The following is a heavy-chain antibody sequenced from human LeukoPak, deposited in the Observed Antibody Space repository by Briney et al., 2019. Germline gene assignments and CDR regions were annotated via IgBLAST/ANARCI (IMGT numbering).Heavy chain of an antibody. V-gene: IGHV3-23*01. CDR1: GFTFSSYA. CDR2: ISGSGGST. CDR3: AKDQSQIPTRFDY. D-gene: IGHD5-24*01. J-gene: IGHJ4*02. Sequence: PGGSLRLSCAASGFTFSSYAMSWVRQAPGKGLEWVSAISGSGGSTHYADSVKGRFTISRDNSKNTLYLQMNSLRAEDTAVYYCAKDQSQIPTRFDYWGQGTLVTVSS.